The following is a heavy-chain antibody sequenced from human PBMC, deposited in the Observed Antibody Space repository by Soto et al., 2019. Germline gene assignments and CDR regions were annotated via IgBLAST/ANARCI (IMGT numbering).Heavy chain of an antibody. V-gene: IGHV1-3*01. CDR3: AKGPPNWGFDY. CDR2: INAGNGHT. D-gene: IGHD7-27*01. CDR1: GYTFNTYA. Sequence: GASVKVSCKASGYTFNTYAMHWVRQAPGQRLEWMGWINAGNGHTEYLQKLQGRVTITSDTSASTAYMELSSLISEDTAVYYCAKGPPNWGFDYWGQGTLVTVSS. J-gene: IGHJ4*02.